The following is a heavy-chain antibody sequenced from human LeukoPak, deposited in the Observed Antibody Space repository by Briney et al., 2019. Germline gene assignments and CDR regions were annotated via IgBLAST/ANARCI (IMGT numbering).Heavy chain of an antibody. CDR3: ARVTFRVPAAIMALYYYGMDV. CDR2: IWYDESKL. Sequence: GRSLRLSCIASGFTFRNYVMHWVRQAPGKGLEWVAVIWYDESKLYYADSVKGRFVISRDISKNTLYLQMNNLRVEDTAVYYCARVTFRVPAAIMALYYYGMDVWGQGTTVTVSS. CDR1: GFTFRNYV. V-gene: IGHV3-33*01. J-gene: IGHJ6*02. D-gene: IGHD2-2*02.